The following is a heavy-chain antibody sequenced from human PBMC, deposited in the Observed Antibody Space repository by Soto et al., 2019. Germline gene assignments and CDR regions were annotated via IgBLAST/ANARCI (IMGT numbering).Heavy chain of an antibody. D-gene: IGHD5-12*01. Sequence: ASVKVSCKASGYSFTTCAIHWVRQAPGQRPEWMGWVNPENGQSKYSPEFQGRATITRDTSTGTSDMDLSSLRFEDAAIYYCEIATEGGYVIDSWGQGTLVTVSS. CDR2: VNPENGQS. V-gene: IGHV1-3*01. CDR1: GYSFTTCA. CDR3: EIATEGGYVIDS. J-gene: IGHJ5*01.